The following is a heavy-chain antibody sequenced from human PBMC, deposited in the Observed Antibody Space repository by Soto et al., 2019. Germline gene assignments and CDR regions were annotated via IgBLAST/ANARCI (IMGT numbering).Heavy chain of an antibody. CDR2: ISGSGVST. CDR3: AKVGSYSLHYYYCYMDV. D-gene: IGHD6-13*01. V-gene: IGHV3-23*01. CDR1: GFTFSTYA. J-gene: IGHJ6*03. Sequence: EVQLLESGGGLVQPGGSLRLSCAASGFTFSTYAMSWVRQAPGKGLEWVSTISGSGVSTYYADSVKGRFTISRDNSKNTLFLQMNSLRVEDTAVYYCAKVGSYSLHYYYCYMDVWGKGTTVTVSS.